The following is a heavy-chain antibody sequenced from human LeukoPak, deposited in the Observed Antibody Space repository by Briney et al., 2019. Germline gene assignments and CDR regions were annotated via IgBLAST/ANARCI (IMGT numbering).Heavy chain of an antibody. V-gene: IGHV3-66*01. Sequence: GGSLRLSCAASGFTVSSNYMSWVRQAPGKGLEWVSVIYSGGSTYYADSVKGRFTISRDNSKNTLYLQMNSLRAEDTAVYYCARENEWLRSFDYWGQGTLVTVSS. D-gene: IGHD5-12*01. J-gene: IGHJ4*02. CDR2: IYSGGST. CDR3: ARENEWLRSFDY. CDR1: GFTVSSNY.